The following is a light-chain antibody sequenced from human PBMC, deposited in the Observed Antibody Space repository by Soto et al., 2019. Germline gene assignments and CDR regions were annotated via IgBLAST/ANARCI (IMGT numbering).Light chain of an antibody. J-gene: IGKJ1*01. CDR3: HQHGGSPET. Sequence: TVLTQSPGTLSLSPGERATLSCRASQNVSSNLLVWYQQHPGQAPRLLIYGVSSRATGIPARFIGSGSGTEFILTISRLEPDDFAIYHCHQHGGSPETFGQGTKVDIK. CDR2: GVS. CDR1: QNVSSNL. V-gene: IGKV3-20*01.